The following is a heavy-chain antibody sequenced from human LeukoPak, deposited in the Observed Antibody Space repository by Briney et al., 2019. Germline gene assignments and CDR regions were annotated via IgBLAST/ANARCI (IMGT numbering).Heavy chain of an antibody. J-gene: IGHJ5*02. Sequence: GGSLRLSCAASGFSFSGYGMHWVRQAPAKGLEWVAVISYDGSDKKYGDSVKGRFTISRDSSKNTVDLQMSSLRAEDTALYYCARDVDTRGHYARFDPWGQGALVTVSS. V-gene: IGHV3-30*03. CDR2: ISYDGSDK. CDR1: GFSFSGYG. CDR3: ARDVDTRGHYARFDP. D-gene: IGHD5-18*01.